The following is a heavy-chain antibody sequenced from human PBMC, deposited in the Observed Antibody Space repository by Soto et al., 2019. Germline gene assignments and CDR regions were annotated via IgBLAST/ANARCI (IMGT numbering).Heavy chain of an antibody. V-gene: IGHV4-59*01. CDR3: ARVSIAAAGYYYYYGMDV. Sequence: QVQLQESGPGLVKPSETLSLTCTVSGGSISSYYWSWIRQPPGKGLELIGYIYYSGSTNYNPSLKSRVTISVDTSKNQFSPKLSSVTAADTAVYYCARVSIAAAGYYYYYGMDVWGQGTTVTVSS. CDR2: IYYSGST. D-gene: IGHD6-13*01. CDR1: GGSISSYY. J-gene: IGHJ6*02.